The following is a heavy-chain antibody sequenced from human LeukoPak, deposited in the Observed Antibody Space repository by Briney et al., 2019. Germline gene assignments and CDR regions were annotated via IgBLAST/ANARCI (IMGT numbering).Heavy chain of an antibody. CDR2: ISSSSSYI. V-gene: IGHV3-21*01. CDR3: ARDNSVAGTDFDS. CDR1: GFTFNSYT. D-gene: IGHD6-19*01. Sequence: PGGSLRLSCAASGFTFNSYTMNWVRQAPGKGLEWVSSISSSSSYIYYADSVKGRFTISRDNAKNSLYLQMNSLRAEDTAVYFCARDNSVAGTDFDSWGQGTLVTVSS. J-gene: IGHJ4*02.